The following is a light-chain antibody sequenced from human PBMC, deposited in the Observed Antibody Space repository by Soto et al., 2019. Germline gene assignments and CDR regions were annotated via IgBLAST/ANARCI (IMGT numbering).Light chain of an antibody. J-gene: IGLJ1*01. Sequence: QSVVTQPPSASGTPGQRVTISCSGSSSNIGINTVNWYQQVPGTAPKLLIYTDNQRPSGVPDRFSGSKSGTSASLAISGLQSEDEADYYCAAWDDSLNGLYVFGTGTKVT. V-gene: IGLV1-44*01. CDR1: SSNIGINT. CDR2: TDN. CDR3: AAWDDSLNGLYV.